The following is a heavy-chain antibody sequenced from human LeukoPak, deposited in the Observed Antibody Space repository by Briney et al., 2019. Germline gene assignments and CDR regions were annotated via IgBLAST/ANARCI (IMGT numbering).Heavy chain of an antibody. D-gene: IGHD2-2*01. J-gene: IGHJ6*04. Sequence: ASVKVSCKVSGYTLTELSMHWVRQAPGKGLEWMGGFDPEDGETIYAQKFQGRVTMTEDTSTDTAYMELSSLRSEDTAVYYCATPRTGGYCSNTSCYYYYGMDVWGKGTTVTVSS. CDR3: ATPRTGGYCSNTSCYYYYGMDV. CDR1: GYTLTELS. V-gene: IGHV1-24*01. CDR2: FDPEDGET.